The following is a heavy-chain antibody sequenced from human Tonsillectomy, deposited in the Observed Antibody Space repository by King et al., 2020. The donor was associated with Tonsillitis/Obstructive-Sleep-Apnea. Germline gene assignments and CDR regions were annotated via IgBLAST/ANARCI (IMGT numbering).Heavy chain of an antibody. CDR2: ISAYNGNT. CDR3: ARGEGGNDYGDQSLDY. Sequence: QLVQSGAEVKKPGASVQVSCQASGSTFTSYGISWVRQAPGQGLEWMGWISAYNGNTNYAQKLQGRVTMTTDTSTSTAYMGLRSLRSDDTAVYYWARGEGGNDYGDQSLDYWGQGTLVTVSS. J-gene: IGHJ4*02. V-gene: IGHV1-18*01. CDR1: GSTFTSYG. D-gene: IGHD4-17*01.